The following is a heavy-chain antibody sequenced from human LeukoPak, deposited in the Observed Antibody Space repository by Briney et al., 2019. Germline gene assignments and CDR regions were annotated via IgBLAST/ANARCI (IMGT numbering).Heavy chain of an antibody. J-gene: IGHJ4*02. CDR1: GFTFSSYA. V-gene: IGHV3-23*01. CDR2: ISGSGGST. Sequence: GGSLRLSCAASGFTFSSYAMSWVRQAPGKGLEWVSAISGSGGSTYYADSVKGRFTISRDNSKNTLYLQMNSLRAEDTAVYYYAKDTKVQLWLPLYYFDYGGQGTLVTVSS. CDR3: AKDTKVQLWLPLYYFDY. D-gene: IGHD5-18*01.